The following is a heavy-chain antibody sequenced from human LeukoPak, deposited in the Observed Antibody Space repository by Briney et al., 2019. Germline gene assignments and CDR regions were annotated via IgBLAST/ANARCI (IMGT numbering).Heavy chain of an antibody. CDR3: AAVDNRVGFDC. V-gene: IGHV3-30*02. D-gene: IGHD1-14*01. CDR2: IRYDGSTR. CDR1: ESTFVAWG. J-gene: IGHJ4*02. Sequence: PGGPRGLPCARPESTFVAWGIHWSRQPPAKGLEWVAFIRYDGSTRSYADSVKGRFTISRDNSKNTLYLQMSGLRVDDTALYYCAAVDNRVGFDCWGQGTLVTVSS.